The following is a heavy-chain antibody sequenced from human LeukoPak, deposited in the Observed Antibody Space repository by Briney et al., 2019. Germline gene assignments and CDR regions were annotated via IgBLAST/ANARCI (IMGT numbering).Heavy chain of an antibody. CDR2: INHSGST. CDR1: GGSFSGYY. V-gene: IGHV4-34*01. D-gene: IGHD3-22*01. CDR3: ARGSAGESSGYYDY. Sequence: PSETLSLTCAVYGGSFSGYYWSWIRQPPGKGLEWIGEINHSGSTNYNPSLKSRVTISVDTSKNQFSLKLRSVTAADTAVYYCARGSAGESSGYYDYWGQGTTVTVS. J-gene: IGHJ6*02.